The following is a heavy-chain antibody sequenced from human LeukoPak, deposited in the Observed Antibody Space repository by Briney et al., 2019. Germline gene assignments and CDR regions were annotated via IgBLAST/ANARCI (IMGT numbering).Heavy chain of an antibody. CDR2: IYDSGST. CDR1: GGSIRSSYYY. J-gene: IGHJ3*02. V-gene: IGHV4-39*01. CDR3: ARSDSSGYQNLDAFDI. Sequence: SETLSLTCTVSGGSIRSSYYYWGWIRQPPGKGLEWIGSIYDSGSTYYNPSLKSRVTISVDTSKNQYSLKLNSVTAADTAVYYCARSDSSGYQNLDAFDIWGQGTMVTVSS. D-gene: IGHD3-22*01.